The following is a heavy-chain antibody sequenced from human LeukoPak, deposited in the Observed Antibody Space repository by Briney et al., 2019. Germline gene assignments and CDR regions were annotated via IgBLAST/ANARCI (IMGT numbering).Heavy chain of an antibody. V-gene: IGHV4-31*03. J-gene: IGHJ3*02. CDR3: AREPTSVSAFDI. Sequence: SQTLSLTCTVSGGSISSGGYYWSWIRQHPGKGLEWIGYIYYSGSTYYNPSLKSRVTISVDTSKNQFSLKLSSVTAADTAVYYCAREPTSVSAFDIWGQGTMVTVSS. CDR1: GGSISSGGYY. D-gene: IGHD3-3*02. CDR2: IYYSGST.